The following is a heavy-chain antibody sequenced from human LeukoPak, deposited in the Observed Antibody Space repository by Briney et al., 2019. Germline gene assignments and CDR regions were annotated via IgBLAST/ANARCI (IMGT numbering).Heavy chain of an antibody. CDR3: ARDLEYYDSTGYRGDYFDY. J-gene: IGHJ4*02. D-gene: IGHD3-22*01. CDR1: GGSFSGYY. V-gene: IGHV4-34*01. Sequence: SETLSLTCAVYGGSFSGYYWSWIRQPPGKGLEWIGEINHSGSTNYNPSLKSRVTISVDTSKNQFSLKLTSVTAADTAVYYCARDLEYYDSTGYRGDYFDYWGPGTLVTVSS. CDR2: INHSGST.